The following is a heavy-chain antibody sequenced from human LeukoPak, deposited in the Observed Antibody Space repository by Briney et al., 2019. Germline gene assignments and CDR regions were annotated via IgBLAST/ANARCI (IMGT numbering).Heavy chain of an antibody. V-gene: IGHV3-66*01. Sequence: GGSLRLSCAASGFTVSSNYMSWVRQAPGKGLEWVSVIYSGGSTDYKDSVKDRFIISRDNSKNTLYLQMNSLRAEDTAVYYCAKEMATVNAFDIWGQGTMVTVSS. CDR3: AKEMATVNAFDI. J-gene: IGHJ3*02. CDR2: IYSGGST. CDR1: GFTVSSNY. D-gene: IGHD5-24*01.